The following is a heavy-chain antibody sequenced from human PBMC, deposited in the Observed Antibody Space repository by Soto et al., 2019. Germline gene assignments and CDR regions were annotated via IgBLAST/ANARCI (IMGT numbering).Heavy chain of an antibody. CDR2: ISSTTNYI. Sequence: GGSLRLSCATSGFTFTRYSMNCVRQAPGKGLEWVSSISSTTNYIYYGDSMKGRFTISNDNEKNSLYLEMNSLRAEDTAVYYCARESEDLTSNLDYWGQGTLVTVSS. J-gene: IGHJ4*02. CDR1: GFTFTRYS. V-gene: IGHV3-21*06. CDR3: ARESEDLTSNLDY.